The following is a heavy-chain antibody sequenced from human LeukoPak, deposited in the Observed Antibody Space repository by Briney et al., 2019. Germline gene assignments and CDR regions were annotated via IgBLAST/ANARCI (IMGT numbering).Heavy chain of an antibody. CDR2: IRYDGSNK. CDR3: ASGRGSSWYGTDY. CDR1: GFTVSSNY. J-gene: IGHJ4*02. Sequence: GGSLRLSCAASGFTVSSNYMSWVRQAPGKGLEWVAFIRYDGSNKYYADSVKGRFTISRDNSKNTLYLQMNSLRAEDTAVYYCASGRGSSWYGTDYWGQGTLVTVSS. D-gene: IGHD6-13*01. V-gene: IGHV3-30*02.